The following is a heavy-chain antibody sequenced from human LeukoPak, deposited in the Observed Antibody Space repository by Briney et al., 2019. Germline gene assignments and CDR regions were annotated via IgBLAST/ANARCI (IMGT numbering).Heavy chain of an antibody. J-gene: IGHJ4*02. CDR3: AKLVSMYDFWSGYHDY. D-gene: IGHD3-3*01. CDR1: GFTFSSYA. CDR2: ISGSGGST. Sequence: GGSLRLSCAASGFTFSSYAMSWVRQAPGKGLEWASAISGSGGSTYYADSVKGRFTISRDNSKNTLYLQMNSLRAEDTAVYYCAKLVSMYDFWSGYHDYWGQGTLVTVSS. V-gene: IGHV3-23*01.